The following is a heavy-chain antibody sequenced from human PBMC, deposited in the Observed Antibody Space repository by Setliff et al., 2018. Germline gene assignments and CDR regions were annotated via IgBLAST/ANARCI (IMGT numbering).Heavy chain of an antibody. J-gene: IGHJ4*02. CDR2: LSGSGVST. V-gene: IGHV3-23*01. CDR3: ARDLLNRWLIGD. CDR1: GSSFRSYA. Sequence: PGGSLRLSCVASGSSFRSYAMSWARQAPGKGLEWVSTLSGSGVSTYYLDSVKGRFTISRDNSKNTLYLQMNSLRTEDTGVYYCARDLLNRWLIGDWGQGTLVTVSS. D-gene: IGHD3-9*01.